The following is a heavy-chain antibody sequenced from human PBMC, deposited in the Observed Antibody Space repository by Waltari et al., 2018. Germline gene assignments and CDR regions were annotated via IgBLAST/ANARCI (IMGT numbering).Heavy chain of an antibody. J-gene: IGHJ4*02. CDR3: ARVTVDQWPQRFDF. D-gene: IGHD6-19*01. CDR2: IHHTGST. CDR1: GYSISSGSY. V-gene: IGHV4-38-2*01. Sequence: QVQLRESGPGLVTPSEPLSLICAVSGYSISSGSYWGWVRRPPGKGLEWIASIHHTGSTDYNPALGSRVTASVDMARNQFSLNLRSLTAADTAFYYCARVTVDQWPQRFDFWGQGALVTVSS.